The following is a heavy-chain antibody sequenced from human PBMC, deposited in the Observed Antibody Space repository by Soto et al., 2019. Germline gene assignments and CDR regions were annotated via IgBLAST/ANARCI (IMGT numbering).Heavy chain of an antibody. V-gene: IGHV1-69*13. CDR3: ARGGGIAAAEYHYGMDV. CDR2: IIPIFGTA. Sequence: SVKVSCKASGGTFSSYAISWVRQAPGQGLEWMGGIIPIFGTANYAQKFQGRVTITADESTGTAYMELSSLRSEDTAVYYCARGGGIAAAEYHYGMDVWGQGTTVTVSS. J-gene: IGHJ6*02. CDR1: GGTFSSYA. D-gene: IGHD6-13*01.